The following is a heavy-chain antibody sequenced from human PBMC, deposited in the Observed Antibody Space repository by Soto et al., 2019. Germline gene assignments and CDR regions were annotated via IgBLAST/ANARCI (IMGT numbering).Heavy chain of an antibody. CDR1: GFTFSSYW. Sequence: GGSLRLSCAASGFTFSSYWMSWVRQAPGKGLEWVANIKQDGSEKYYVDSVKGRFTISRDNAKNSLYLQMNSLRAEDTAVYYCAREPYQKLLYTVPHFDYWGQGILVNVS. CDR2: IKQDGSEK. V-gene: IGHV3-7*01. CDR3: AREPYQKLLYTVPHFDY. J-gene: IGHJ4*02. D-gene: IGHD2-2*02.